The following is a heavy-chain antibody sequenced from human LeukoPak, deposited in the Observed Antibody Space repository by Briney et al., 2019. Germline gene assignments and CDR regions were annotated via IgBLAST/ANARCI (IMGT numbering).Heavy chain of an antibody. D-gene: IGHD6-13*01. V-gene: IGHV3-7*01. CDR1: GFTFSNYW. J-gene: IGHJ5*01. CDR3: AREIAQQLDS. CDR2: IQQGGSEK. Sequence: PGGSLRLPCAASGFTFSNYWMDWVRQAPGKGLEWVANIQQGGSEKYYVDSVKGRFIISRDDAKNSLFLQMNSLRAEDTAVYYCAREIAQQLDSWGQGTLVTVSS.